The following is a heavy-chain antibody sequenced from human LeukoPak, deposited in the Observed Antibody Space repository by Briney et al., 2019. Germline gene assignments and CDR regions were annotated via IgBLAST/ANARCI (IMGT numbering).Heavy chain of an antibody. CDR2: TRNKANSYTT. D-gene: IGHD3-9*01. V-gene: IGHV3-72*01. CDR1: GFTFSNYA. Sequence: PGGSLRLSCAASGFTFSNYAMNWVRQAPGKGLEWVGRTRNKANSYTTEYAASVKGRFTISRDDSKNSLYLQMNSLKTEDTAVYYCARVLRYFDWSLGVWGQGTTVTVSS. J-gene: IGHJ6*02. CDR3: ARVLRYFDWSLGV.